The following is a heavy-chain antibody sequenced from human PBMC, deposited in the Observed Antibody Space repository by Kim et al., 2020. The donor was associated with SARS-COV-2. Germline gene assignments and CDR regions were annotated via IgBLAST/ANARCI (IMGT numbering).Heavy chain of an antibody. CDR1: GFTFSSYW. V-gene: IGHV3-74*01. Sequence: GGSLRLSCAASGFTFSSYWMHWVREVPGRGLVWVSRIDTYGGNTIYADSVKGRFTISRDNARNTLYLQLNSLRAEDTAVYYCARDQSRAGPTTVDYWGQGPLVTVPS. J-gene: IGHJ4*02. D-gene: IGHD1-26*01. CDR2: IDTYGGNT. CDR3: ARDQSRAGPTTVDY.